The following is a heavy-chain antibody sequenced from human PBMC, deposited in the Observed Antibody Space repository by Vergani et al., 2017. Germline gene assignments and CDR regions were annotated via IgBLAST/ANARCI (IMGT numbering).Heavy chain of an antibody. V-gene: IGHV3-30-3*01. CDR2: ISYDGSNK. D-gene: IGHD6-19*01. CDR1: GFTFSSYA. J-gene: IGHJ4*02. Sequence: QVQLVESGGGVVQPGRSLRLSCAASGFTFSSYAMHWVRQAPGKGLEWVAVISYDGSNKYYADSVKGRFTISRDNSKNTLYLQMNSLRAEDTAVYYYARDRRSGWYGGAFDYWGQGTLVTVSS. CDR3: ARDRRSGWYGGAFDY.